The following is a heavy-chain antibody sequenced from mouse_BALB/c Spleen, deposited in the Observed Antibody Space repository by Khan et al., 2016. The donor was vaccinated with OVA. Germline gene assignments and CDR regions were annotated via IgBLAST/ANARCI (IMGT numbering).Heavy chain of an antibody. CDR3: ARSGYEAWFAY. V-gene: IGHV3-2*02. Sequence: EVQLVESGPGLVKPSQSLSLTCTVTGYSITSDYAWNWIRQFPGNKLEWMGYISYSGSTSYNPSLKSRIPITRHTSRNQFFLQLKYVTTEDTATYFCARSGYEAWFAYWGQGTLVTVSA. CDR1: GYSITSDYA. J-gene: IGHJ3*01. D-gene: IGHD2-14*01. CDR2: ISYSGST.